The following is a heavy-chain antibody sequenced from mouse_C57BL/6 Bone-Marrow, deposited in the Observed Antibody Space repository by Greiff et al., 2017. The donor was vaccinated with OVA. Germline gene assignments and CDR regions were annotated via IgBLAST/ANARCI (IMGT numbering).Heavy chain of an antibody. V-gene: IGHV5-4*01. Sequence: EVKLMESGGGLVKPGGSLKLSCAASGFTFSSYAMSWVRQTPEKRLEWVATISDGGSYTYYPDNVKGRFTISRDNAKNNLYLQMSHLKSEDTAMYYCARDQPVDYWGQGTSVTVSS. CDR1: GFTFSSYA. CDR3: ARDQPVDY. CDR2: ISDGGSYT. J-gene: IGHJ4*01.